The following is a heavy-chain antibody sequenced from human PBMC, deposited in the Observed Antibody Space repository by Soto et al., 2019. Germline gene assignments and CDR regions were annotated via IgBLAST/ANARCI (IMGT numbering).Heavy chain of an antibody. V-gene: IGHV3-53*01. CDR2: IYSGGST. CDR3: ARDTPVATFHY. J-gene: IGHJ4*02. CDR1: GFTVSSNY. Sequence: GGSLRLSCAASGFTVSSNYMSWVRQAPGKGLEWVSVIYSGGSTYYADSVKGRFTISRDNSKNTLYLQMNSLRAEDTAVYYCARDTPVATFHYWGQGTLVTVSS. D-gene: IGHD5-12*01.